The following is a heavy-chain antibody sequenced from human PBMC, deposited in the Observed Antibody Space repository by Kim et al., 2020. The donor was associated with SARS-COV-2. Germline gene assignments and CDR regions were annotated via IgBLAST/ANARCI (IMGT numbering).Heavy chain of an antibody. CDR3: ARVVAVHQYGMDV. J-gene: IGHJ6*02. V-gene: IGHV4-59*01. D-gene: IGHD2-15*01. Sequence: YNPSLKIRVTISVDTSKNQFSLKLSSVTAADTAVYYCARVVAVHQYGMDVGGQGTTVTVSS.